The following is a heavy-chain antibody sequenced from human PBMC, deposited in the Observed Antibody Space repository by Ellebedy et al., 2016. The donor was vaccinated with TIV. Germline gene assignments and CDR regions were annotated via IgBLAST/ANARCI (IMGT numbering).Heavy chain of an antibody. Sequence: GESLKISCAASGFTVSTNYMNWVRQAPGEGLEWVSVIYSGADGGDTYYADSVKGRFTISRDNSRDTLYLQMNSLRADDTAVYYCTRDDGDSGGKPDYWGQGTLVTVSS. CDR3: TRDDGDSGGKPDY. CDR2: IYSGADGGDT. J-gene: IGHJ4*02. D-gene: IGHD4-23*01. CDR1: GFTVSTNY. V-gene: IGHV3-53*01.